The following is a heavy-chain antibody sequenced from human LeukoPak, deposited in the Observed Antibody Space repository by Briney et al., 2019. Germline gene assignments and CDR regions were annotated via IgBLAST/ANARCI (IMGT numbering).Heavy chain of an antibody. CDR1: SWTFSGYY. Sequence: SETLSLTCAVYSWTFSGYYWRWLPQPPGKGRVGSGEINHSGSTNYNPSLKSRVTISADTSKNPFSLKLSSVTAADTAVYYCARTRKPEGSSSWIDAFAIWGEGRMVTVSS. CDR2: INHSGST. D-gene: IGHD6-13*01. J-gene: IGHJ3*02. CDR3: ARTRKPEGSSSWIDAFAI. V-gene: IGHV4-34*01.